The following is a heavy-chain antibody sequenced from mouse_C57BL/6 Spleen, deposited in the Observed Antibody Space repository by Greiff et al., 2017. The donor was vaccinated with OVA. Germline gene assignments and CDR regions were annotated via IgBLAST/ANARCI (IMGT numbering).Heavy chain of an antibody. J-gene: IGHJ2*01. V-gene: IGHV1-69*01. CDR1: CYTFTSYW. Sequence: QVQLKQPGAELVMPGASVQLSCKASCYTFTSYWMHWVKQRPGQGLAWIGEIDPSASYTTYTHKFKGKSTLTVDKSSSTAYMQLSSLTSEDSAVYYCARYGYDGFDYWGQGTTLTVSS. D-gene: IGHD2-2*01. CDR2: IDPSASYT. CDR3: ARYGYDGFDY.